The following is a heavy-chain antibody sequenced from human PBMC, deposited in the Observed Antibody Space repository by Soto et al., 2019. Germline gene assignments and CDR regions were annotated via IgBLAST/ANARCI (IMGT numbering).Heavy chain of an antibody. J-gene: IGHJ6*02. V-gene: IGHV1-46*01. Sequence: QVQLVQSGAEVKKPGASVKVSCKASGYTFTSYYMHWVRLAPGQGLEWMGIINPDGGGTSYAKQFQGRVIMTRDTSTSTVYMEMSSLRSEDTAVYYCAVGGNYLSMDVWGQGTTVNVSS. CDR2: INPDGGGT. CDR3: AVGGNYLSMDV. CDR1: GYTFTSYY. D-gene: IGHD4-4*01.